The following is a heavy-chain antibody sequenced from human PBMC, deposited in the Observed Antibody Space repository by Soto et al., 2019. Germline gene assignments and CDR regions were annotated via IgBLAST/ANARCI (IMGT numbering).Heavy chain of an antibody. CDR1: GFTFSSYA. V-gene: IGHV3-30-3*01. J-gene: IGHJ3*02. CDR3: ARDRLITMVRGVIVHVAFDI. D-gene: IGHD3-10*01. Sequence: GGSLRLSCAASGFTFSSYAMHWVRQAPGKGLEWVAVISYDGSNKYYAGSVKGRFTISRDNSKNTLYLQMNSLRAEDTAVYYCARDRLITMVRGVIVHVAFDIWGQGTMVTVS. CDR2: ISYDGSNK.